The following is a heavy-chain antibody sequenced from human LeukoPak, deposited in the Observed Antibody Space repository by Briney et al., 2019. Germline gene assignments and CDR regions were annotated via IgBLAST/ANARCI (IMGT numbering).Heavy chain of an antibody. CDR3: ARSHAQKWSGYSH. V-gene: IGHV4-59*01. CDR2: IYYSEST. D-gene: IGHD3-3*01. CDR1: GGSISSYY. J-gene: IGHJ4*02. Sequence: SETLSLTCTVSGGSISSYYWGWIRQPPGKGLECVGYIYYSESTNYNPSLKSRVTISVDTSKNQFSLKLTSVTAADTAVYFCARSHAQKWSGYSHWGQGTLVTVSS.